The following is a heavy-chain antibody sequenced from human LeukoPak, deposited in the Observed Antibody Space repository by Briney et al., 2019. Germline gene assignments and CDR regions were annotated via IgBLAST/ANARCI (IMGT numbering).Heavy chain of an antibody. J-gene: IGHJ4*02. Sequence: PGRSLRLSCAASGFTFDDYAMHWVRQGPGKGLERVSGISWNSGSIGYADSVEGRFTVSRDNAKNTLYLQMNSLRLEDTAVYYCVRDWAPASMQAAPFNCWGQGTLVTVSS. CDR2: ISWNSGSI. CDR3: VRDWAPASMQAAPFNC. D-gene: IGHD2/OR15-2a*01. CDR1: GFTFDDYA. V-gene: IGHV3-9*01.